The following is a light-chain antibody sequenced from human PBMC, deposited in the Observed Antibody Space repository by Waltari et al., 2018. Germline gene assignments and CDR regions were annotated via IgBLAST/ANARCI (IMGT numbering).Light chain of an antibody. J-gene: IGLJ1*01. V-gene: IGLV2-23*01. CDR1: SSDVGTYNL. CDR2: EAN. Sequence: QSALTQPASVSGSPGQSLAVSCTGSSSDVGTYNLFSWYQQHPGKAPKLIIYEANKRPSRLSNRFSGSKSGNMASLTISGRQAEDEAEYYCCSFAGRSTWVFGTGTKVTVL. CDR3: CSFAGRSTWV.